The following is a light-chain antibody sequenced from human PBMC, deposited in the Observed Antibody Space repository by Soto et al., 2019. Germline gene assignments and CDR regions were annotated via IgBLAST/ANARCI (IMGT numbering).Light chain of an antibody. Sequence: PVERATLSCRASQSVGNYLAWYQQKPGQAPRLLIYGASTRATGIPARFSGSGSGTDFTLTITSLQPEDFAIYYCQQTYTTPRTFGQGTKVDI. V-gene: IGKV3-15*01. CDR2: GAS. CDR1: QSVGNY. J-gene: IGKJ1*01. CDR3: QQTYTTPRT.